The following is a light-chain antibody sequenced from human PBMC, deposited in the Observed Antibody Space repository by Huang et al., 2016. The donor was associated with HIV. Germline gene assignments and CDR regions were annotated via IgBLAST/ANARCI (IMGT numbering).Light chain of an antibody. Sequence: IQMTQSPASLSAYVGDRVTISCQANPAIRSYFNWYQQKPGKAPRLLIYGASNLQAGVPSRFSGNGSGTDLTITISSLQSEDIATYYCQQYDSLYTFGQGTRLEIK. J-gene: IGKJ2*01. CDR2: GAS. CDR3: QQYDSLYT. CDR1: PAIRSY. V-gene: IGKV1-33*01.